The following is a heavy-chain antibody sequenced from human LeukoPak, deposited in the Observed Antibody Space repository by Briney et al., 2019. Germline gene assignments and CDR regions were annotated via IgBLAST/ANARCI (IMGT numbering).Heavy chain of an antibody. Sequence: ASVKVSCKASGYTFTSYGISWVRQAPGHGLEWMGWISAYNGNTNYAQKLQGRVTMTTDTSTSTAYMELRSLRSDDTAVYYCARGRHYDILTGYMDYWGQGTLVTVSS. V-gene: IGHV1-18*01. D-gene: IGHD3-9*01. CDR1: GYTFTSYG. J-gene: IGHJ4*02. CDR3: ARGRHYDILTGYMDY. CDR2: ISAYNGNT.